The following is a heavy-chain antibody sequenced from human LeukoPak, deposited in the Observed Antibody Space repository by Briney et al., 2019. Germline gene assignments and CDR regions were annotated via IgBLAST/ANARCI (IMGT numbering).Heavy chain of an antibody. V-gene: IGHV3-23*01. Sequence: GGSLRLSCAASLFTFSSYGMNWVRQAPGKGLEWVSPISGGGDSSYYADSVKGRFTISRDNSKNTLYLQMNSLRAEDTAVYYCTKDRRISMIQGVIDAFDIWGQGTMVTVSS. CDR3: TKDRRISMIQGVIDAFDI. D-gene: IGHD3-10*01. CDR1: LFTFSSYG. CDR2: ISGGGDSS. J-gene: IGHJ3*02.